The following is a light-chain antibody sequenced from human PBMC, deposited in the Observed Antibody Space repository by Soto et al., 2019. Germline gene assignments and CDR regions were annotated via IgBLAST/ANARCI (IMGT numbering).Light chain of an antibody. J-gene: IGKJ3*01. CDR1: QSVSSY. Sequence: EIVLTQSPATLSLSPGERATLSCRASQSVSSYLAWYQQKPGQAPRLLIYGASSRATGIPDRFSGSGSGTDFTLTISSLEPEDFAVYYCQQRSTLFGPGTKVDIK. V-gene: IGKV3-11*01. CDR2: GAS. CDR3: QQRSTL.